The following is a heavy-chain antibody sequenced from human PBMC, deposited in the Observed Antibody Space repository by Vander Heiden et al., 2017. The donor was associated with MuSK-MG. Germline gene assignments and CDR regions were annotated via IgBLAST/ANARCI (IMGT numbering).Heavy chain of an antibody. CDR3: ARGGEVRGVIGGMYYYGMDV. CDR2: IIPIFGTA. D-gene: IGHD3-10*01. J-gene: IGHJ6*02. CDR1: GGTFSSYA. Sequence: QVQLVQSGAEVKKPGSSVKVSCKASGGTFSSYAISWVRQAPGQGLEWMGGIIPIFGTANYAQKFQGRVTITADKSTSTAYMELSSLRSEDTAVYYCARGGEVRGVIGGMYYYGMDVWGQGTTVTVSS. V-gene: IGHV1-69*06.